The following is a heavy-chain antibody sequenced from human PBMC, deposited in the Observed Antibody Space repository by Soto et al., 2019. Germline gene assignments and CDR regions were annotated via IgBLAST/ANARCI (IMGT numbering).Heavy chain of an antibody. CDR1: GGSFSGYH. CDR2: INHSGST. CDR3: ARAPMGSGWYVY. D-gene: IGHD6-19*01. J-gene: IGHJ4*02. Sequence: TLSLTCAVYGGSFSGYHWSWIRQPPGKGLEWIGEINHSGSTNYNPSLKSRVTISVDTSKNQFSLKLSSVTAADTAVYYCARAPMGSGWYVYWGQGTLVTVSS. V-gene: IGHV4-34*01.